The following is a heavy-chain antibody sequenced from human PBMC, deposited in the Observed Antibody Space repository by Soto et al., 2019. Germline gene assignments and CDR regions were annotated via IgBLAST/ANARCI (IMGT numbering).Heavy chain of an antibody. Sequence: EVLLVESGGGLVQSGGSLRLSCAASTSTFSRYGMNWVRQAPRKGLEWISFISPSGVTIYYADSVSGRFTISRDNAKKALFLQMHTLRDDDTAVYYCVIGGTTMATIGDHCGEGTLVTVS. D-gene: IGHD5-12*01. J-gene: IGHJ4*02. CDR1: TSTFSRYG. CDR3: VIGGTTMATIGDH. V-gene: IGHV3-48*02. CDR2: ISPSGVTI.